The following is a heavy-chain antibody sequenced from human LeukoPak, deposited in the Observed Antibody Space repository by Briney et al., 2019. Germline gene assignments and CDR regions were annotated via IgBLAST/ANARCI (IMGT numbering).Heavy chain of an antibody. CDR3: ARDALAMTTVTSLHFDY. J-gene: IGHJ4*02. V-gene: IGHV3-30*16. CDR2: ISYDGSNK. CDR1: GFTFSSYA. D-gene: IGHD4-11*01. Sequence: GGSLRLSCAASGFTFSSYAMHWVRQAPGKGLEWVAVISYDGSNKYYADSVKGRFTISRDNSKNTLYLQINSLRAEDTAVYYCARDALAMTTVTSLHFDYWGQGTLVTVSS.